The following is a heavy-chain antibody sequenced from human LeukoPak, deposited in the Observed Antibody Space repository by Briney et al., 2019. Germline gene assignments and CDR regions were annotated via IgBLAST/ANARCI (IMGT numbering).Heavy chain of an antibody. CDR1: GFTFNSYA. CDR3: AKDPYSSGWYGGNAFDV. D-gene: IGHD6-19*01. CDR2: VSNSGGTT. V-gene: IGHV3-23*01. Sequence: GGSLRLSCAASGFTFNSYAMSWVRQAPGERLEWVSAVSNSGGTTDYADSVKGRFTISSDNSKDTLYLQMNSLRVEDTAVYYCAKDPYSSGWYGGNAFDVWGQGTMVTVSS. J-gene: IGHJ3*01.